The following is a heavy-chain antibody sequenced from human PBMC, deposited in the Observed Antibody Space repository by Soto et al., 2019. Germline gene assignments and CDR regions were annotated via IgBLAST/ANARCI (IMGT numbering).Heavy chain of an antibody. Sequence: SVNRSRKGVGYSKSVFFMHCVRNNHKKGLEWMGGFDPEDGETIYAQKFQGRVTMTEDTSTDTAYMELSSLRSEDTAVYYCAPSIFLKQKAADDISSRSRHSWG. J-gene: IGHJ5*01. D-gene: IGHD3-9*01. V-gene: IGHV1-24*01. CDR1: GYSKSVFF. CDR2: FDPEDGET. CDR3: APSIFLKQKAADDISSRSRHS.